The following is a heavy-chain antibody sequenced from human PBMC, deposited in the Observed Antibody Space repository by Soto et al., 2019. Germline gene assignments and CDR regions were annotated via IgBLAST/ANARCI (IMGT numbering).Heavy chain of an antibody. CDR1: GFTFRSYG. J-gene: IGHJ6*02. CDR2: ISYDGNNK. V-gene: IGHV3-30*18. CDR3: AKDGNGDLNYSYYGMDV. D-gene: IGHD4-17*01. Sequence: QVQLVESGGGVVQPGRSLTLSCAASGFTFRSYGMHWVRQAPGKGLEWVAVISYDGNNKHYGDSVKGRFTISRDNSKNTLYLKINSLRAEDTAVYYCAKDGNGDLNYSYYGMDVWGQGTTVTVSS.